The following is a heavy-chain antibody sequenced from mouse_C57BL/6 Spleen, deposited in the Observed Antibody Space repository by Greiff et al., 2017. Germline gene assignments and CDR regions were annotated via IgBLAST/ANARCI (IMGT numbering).Heavy chain of an antibody. J-gene: IGHJ4*01. V-gene: IGHV5-12*01. D-gene: IGHD1-1*01. CDR1: GFTFSDYY. Sequence: EVQLVESGGGLVQPGGSLKLSCAASGFTFSDYYMYWVRQTPEKRLEWVAYISNGGGSTYYPDTVKGRFTISRDNAKNTLYLQMSRLKSEDTAMYYCARYYGSWDYAMDYWGQGTSVTVSS. CDR3: ARYYGSWDYAMDY. CDR2: ISNGGGST.